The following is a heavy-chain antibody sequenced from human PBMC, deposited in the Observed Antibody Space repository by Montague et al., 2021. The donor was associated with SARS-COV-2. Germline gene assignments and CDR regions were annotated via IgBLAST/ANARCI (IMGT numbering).Heavy chain of an antibody. Sequence: CAISGDSVASKIATWNWIRQSPSSGLEWQGRTYYRSKWYNDYAESVKSRITIDPDTSKHQFSLHLNSVTPEDTAVYYCARIPVGSKYYFDFWGQGTLVTVSS. J-gene: IGHJ4*02. D-gene: IGHD2-2*01. CDR3: ARIPVGSKYYFDF. V-gene: IGHV6-1*01. CDR2: TYYRSKWYN. CDR1: GDSVASKIAT.